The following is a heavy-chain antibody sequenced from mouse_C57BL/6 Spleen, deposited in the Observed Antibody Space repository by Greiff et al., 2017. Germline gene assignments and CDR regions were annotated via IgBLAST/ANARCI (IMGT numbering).Heavy chain of an antibody. Sequence: EVKLMESGPGLVKPSQSLSLTCSVTGYSITSGYYWNWIRQFPGNKLEWMGYISYDGSNNYNPSLKNRTTITRDTSKNQFFLKLNSVTTEDTTTYYCARGYYGSSYGYARDYWGQGTAVTVSS. CDR1: GYSITSGYY. CDR3: ARGYYGSSYGYARDY. V-gene: IGHV3-6*01. D-gene: IGHD1-1*01. J-gene: IGHJ4*01. CDR2: ISYDGSN.